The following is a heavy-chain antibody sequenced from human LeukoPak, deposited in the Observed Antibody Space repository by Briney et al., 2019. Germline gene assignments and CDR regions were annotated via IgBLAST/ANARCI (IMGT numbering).Heavy chain of an antibody. Sequence: PGGSLRLSCAASGFTFSSYSMNWVRQAPGKGLEWVSYISSSSSTIYYADSVKGRFTISRDNAKNSLYLQMNSLRAEDTAVYYCAREYCGGDCYDAFDIWGQGTMVTVSS. V-gene: IGHV3-48*01. CDR2: ISSSSSTI. CDR3: AREYCGGDCYDAFDI. D-gene: IGHD2-21*01. CDR1: GFTFSSYS. J-gene: IGHJ3*02.